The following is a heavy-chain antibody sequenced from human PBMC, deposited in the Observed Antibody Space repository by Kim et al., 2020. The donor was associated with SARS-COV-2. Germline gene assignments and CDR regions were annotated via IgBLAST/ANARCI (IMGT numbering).Heavy chain of an antibody. CDR1: GGSISAPYNY. V-gene: IGHV4-39*01. Sequence: SETLSLTCGVSGGSISAPYNYWAWIRQPPGKGLEWLGCMYYAGTTHYNPSLKSRLTMSVDTSKNEFSLKLSSMTVADTAVYYCVRQHSADWYKEWYFYHWGRGTLVTVST. CDR2: MYYAGTT. D-gene: IGHD6-19*01. J-gene: IGHJ2*01. CDR3: VRQHSADWYKEWYFYH.